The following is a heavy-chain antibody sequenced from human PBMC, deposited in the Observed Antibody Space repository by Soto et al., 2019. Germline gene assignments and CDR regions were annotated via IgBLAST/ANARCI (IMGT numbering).Heavy chain of an antibody. Sequence: QVHLVESGGDLVKPGGSLRLSCAASDFAFSDYYLTWIRQAPGKGLEWVSYISATGNTFYYADSVKGRFVISRDNAKNTLFLQMNSLRVVDTAVYYCARAPAGDYTLYHYYTMDVWGQGTPVTVSS. CDR3: ARAPAGDYTLYHYYTMDV. CDR2: ISATGNTF. V-gene: IGHV3-11*04. CDR1: DFAFSDYY. D-gene: IGHD4-17*01. J-gene: IGHJ6*02.